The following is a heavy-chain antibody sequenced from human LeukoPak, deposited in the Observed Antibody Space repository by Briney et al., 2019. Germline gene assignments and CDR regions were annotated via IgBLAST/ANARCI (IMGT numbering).Heavy chain of an antibody. CDR3: ARDHTETSSLNFRNYYYYGMDI. D-gene: IGHD4-11*01. CDR2: IYYSGST. V-gene: IGHV4-31*11. J-gene: IGHJ6*02. CDR1: GGPFSDYS. Sequence: SETLSLTCAVYGGPFSDYSWNWIRQHPGKGLEWIGYIYYSGSTYYNPSLTSRVTMSVDTSKNQFSLKLSSVTAADTAIYYCARDHTETSSLNFRNYYYYGMDIWGQGTTVIVSS.